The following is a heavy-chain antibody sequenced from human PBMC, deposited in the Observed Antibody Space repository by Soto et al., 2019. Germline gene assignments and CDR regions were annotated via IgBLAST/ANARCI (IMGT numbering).Heavy chain of an antibody. Sequence: AASVKVSCKASGYTFTSYDINWVRQATGQGLEWMGWMNPNSGNTGYAQKFQGRVTMTRNTSISTAYMELSSLRSEDTAVYYCARGLRFLEWLTKYYYYGMDVWGQGTTVTVSS. CDR1: GYTFTSYD. CDR3: ARGLRFLEWLTKYYYYGMDV. V-gene: IGHV1-8*01. CDR2: MNPNSGNT. D-gene: IGHD3-3*01. J-gene: IGHJ6*02.